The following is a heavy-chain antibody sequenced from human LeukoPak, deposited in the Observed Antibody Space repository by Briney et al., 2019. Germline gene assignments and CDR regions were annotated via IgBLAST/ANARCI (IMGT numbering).Heavy chain of an antibody. CDR3: ARGLAAAFYY. CDR1: GGSFSGYY. CDR2: INHSGST. Sequence: SETLSLTCAVYGGSFSGYYWSWIRQPPGKGLEWIGEINHSGSTNYNPSLKSRVTISVDTSKNQFSLKLSSVTAADTAVYYCARGLAAAFYYWGQGTLVTVSS. J-gene: IGHJ4*02. D-gene: IGHD6-13*01. V-gene: IGHV4-34*01.